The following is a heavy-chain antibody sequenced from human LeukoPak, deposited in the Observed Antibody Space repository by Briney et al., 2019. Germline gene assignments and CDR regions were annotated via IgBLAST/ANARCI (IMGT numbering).Heavy chain of an antibody. V-gene: IGHV4-34*01. J-gene: IGHJ6*04. D-gene: IGHD3-16*02. Sequence: SETLSLTCAVYGGSFSGYYWSWIRQPPGEGLEWIGEINHSGSTNYNPSLKSRVTISVDMSKNQFSLKLSSVTAADTAVYYCARFPFYDYVWGSYRYYGMDVWGKGTTVTVSS. CDR2: INHSGST. CDR1: GGSFSGYY. CDR3: ARFPFYDYVWGSYRYYGMDV.